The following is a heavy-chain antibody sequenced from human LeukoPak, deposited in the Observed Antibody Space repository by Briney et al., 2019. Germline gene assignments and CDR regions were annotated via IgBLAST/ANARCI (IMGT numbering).Heavy chain of an antibody. CDR1: GYSFTSNY. Sequence: ASVKVSCKASGYSFTSNYIHWVRQAPGQGLEWMGMIYPRDGSTSYAQKFQGRVTVTRDTSTSTVHMELSGLRSEDTAVYYCARNQEAFDYWGQGTLVTVSS. J-gene: IGHJ4*02. V-gene: IGHV1-46*01. CDR2: IYPRDGST. CDR3: ARNQEAFDY.